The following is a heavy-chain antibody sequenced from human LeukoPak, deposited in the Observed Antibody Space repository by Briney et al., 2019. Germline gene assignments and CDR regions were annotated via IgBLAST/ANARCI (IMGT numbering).Heavy chain of an antibody. D-gene: IGHD3-3*01. CDR2: IYWNDNK. Sequence: SGPTLVKPTQTLTLTCTFSGFSLSTSGVGVGWIRQPPGKALEWLALIYWNDNKRYSPSLKSRLTITKDTSKNQVVLIMTNMDPVDTATYYCVHSYYDFWSGYSNFDYWGQGTLVTVSS. CDR1: GFSLSTSGVG. V-gene: IGHV2-5*01. J-gene: IGHJ4*02. CDR3: VHSYYDFWSGYSNFDY.